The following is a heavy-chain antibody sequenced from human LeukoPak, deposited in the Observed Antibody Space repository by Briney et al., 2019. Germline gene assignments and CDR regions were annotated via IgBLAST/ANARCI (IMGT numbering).Heavy chain of an antibody. CDR2: ISGDGART. D-gene: IGHD2-21*01. J-gene: IGHJ4*02. Sequence: PGGSLRLSCAASGFTFSNYVMSWVRQAPGKGLEWVSAISGDGARTYYADSVKGRFTISRGNSKNTLDLQMNSLRAEDTAIYYCAKTVVVITFRFDSWGQGSLVTVSS. CDR1: GFTFSNYV. CDR3: AKTVVVITFRFDS. V-gene: IGHV3-23*01.